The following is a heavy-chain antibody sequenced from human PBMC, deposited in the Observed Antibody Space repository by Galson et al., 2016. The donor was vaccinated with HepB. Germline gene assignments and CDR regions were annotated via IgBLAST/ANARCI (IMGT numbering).Heavy chain of an antibody. J-gene: IGHJ4*02. CDR1: GYTFTTYA. V-gene: IGHV1-3*04. D-gene: IGHD5-24*01. CDR3: VRRGDGYKYDY. CDR2: IITGNGNT. Sequence: SVKVSCKASGYTFTTYALHWERQAPGQRLEWVGWIITGNGNTKYSQKFQGRVTLTRDTSASTAYMELSSLRSEDTAAYYCVRRGDGYKYDYWGQGTLVTVSS.